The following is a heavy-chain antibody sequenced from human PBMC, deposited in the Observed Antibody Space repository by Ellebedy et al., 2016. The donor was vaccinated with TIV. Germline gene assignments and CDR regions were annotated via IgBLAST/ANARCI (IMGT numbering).Heavy chain of an antibody. CDR2: ITNSGAGT. CDR1: GFTFSDYD. CDR3: RAYGSGSRRAFEH. D-gene: IGHD3-10*01. J-gene: IGHJ4*02. Sequence: PGGSLRLSCAASGFTFSDYDMSWVRQAPGKGPEWVSAITNSGAGTYYGHSVKGRFTISRDNSKNTVYLQMNSLRAEDTALYYCRAYGSGSRRAFEHWGQGTLVTVSS. V-gene: IGHV3-23*01.